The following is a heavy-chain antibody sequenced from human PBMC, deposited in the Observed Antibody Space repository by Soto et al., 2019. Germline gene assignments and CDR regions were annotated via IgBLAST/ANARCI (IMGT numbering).Heavy chain of an antibody. V-gene: IGHV6-1*01. D-gene: IGHD3-10*01. CDR1: GNSVSSNSAA. CDR2: TYYRSKWYT. CDR3: TFVYGSGIGGCFDP. J-gene: IGHJ5*02. Sequence: SQTLSLTCAISGNSVSSNSAAWNWIRQSPSRGLEWLGRTYYRSKWYTDYAVSVKSRITFSPDISKNQFSLQLNSVTPEDTAVYYCTFVYGSGIGGCFDPWGQGTLVTVSS.